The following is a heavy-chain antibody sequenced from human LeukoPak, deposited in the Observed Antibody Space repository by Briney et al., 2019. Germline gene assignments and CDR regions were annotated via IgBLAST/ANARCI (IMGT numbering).Heavy chain of an antibody. CDR3: ATGTGYSSGPIDY. J-gene: IGHJ4*02. Sequence: SETLSLTCAVSGASISGSGYYLGWIRQPPGKGLEWIGSIYHSGSTYYNPSLKSRVTISVDTSKNQFSLKLSSVTAADTAVYYCATGTGYSSGPIDYWGQGTLVTVSS. V-gene: IGHV4-39*07. CDR2: IYHSGST. D-gene: IGHD6-19*01. CDR1: GASISGSGYY.